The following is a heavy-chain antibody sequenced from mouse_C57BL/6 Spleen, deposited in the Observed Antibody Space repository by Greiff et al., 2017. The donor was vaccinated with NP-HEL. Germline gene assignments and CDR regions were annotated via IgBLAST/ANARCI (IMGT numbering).Heavy chain of an antibody. CDR2: VYPGSGSI. V-gene: IGHV1-62-2*01. CDR3: ARHEEGAYYDYDPYAIDY. CDR1: GYTFTEYT. J-gene: IGHJ4*01. D-gene: IGHD2-4*01. Sequence: VQLQESGAELVKPGASVKLSCKASGYTFTEYTIHWVKQRSGQGLEWIGWVYPGSGSIKYNEKFKDKATLTADKSSSTVYMERSRLTSEDSAFYFCARHEEGAYYDYDPYAIDYWGQGTSVTVSS.